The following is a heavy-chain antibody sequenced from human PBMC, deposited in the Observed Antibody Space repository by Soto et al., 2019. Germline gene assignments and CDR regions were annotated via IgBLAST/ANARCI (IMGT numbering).Heavy chain of an antibody. J-gene: IGHJ4*02. D-gene: IGHD5-12*01. CDR2: INPSGGST. V-gene: IGHV1-46*03. CDR1: GYTFTSYY. CDR3: ARQVEMATITLVY. Sequence: ASVKVSCKASGYTFTSYYMHWVRQAPGQGLEWMGIINPSGGSTSYAQKFPGRVTLTRDTSTSTVYMELSSLRSEDTAVYYCARQVEMATITLVYWGQGTLVTVSS.